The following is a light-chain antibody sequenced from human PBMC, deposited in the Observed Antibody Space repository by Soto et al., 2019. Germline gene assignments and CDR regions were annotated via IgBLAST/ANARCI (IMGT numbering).Light chain of an antibody. V-gene: IGLV2-8*01. CDR2: EVN. J-gene: IGLJ1*01. Sequence: QSVLTQPPSASGSPGQSVTISCTGTSSDVGGYKYVSWYQQHPGKAPKLMIFEVNKRPSGVPDRFSGSKSGNTASLTVSGLQDEDDADYYCSSYAGINNLGVFGTGTKLTVL. CDR3: SSYAGINNLGV. CDR1: SSDVGGYKY.